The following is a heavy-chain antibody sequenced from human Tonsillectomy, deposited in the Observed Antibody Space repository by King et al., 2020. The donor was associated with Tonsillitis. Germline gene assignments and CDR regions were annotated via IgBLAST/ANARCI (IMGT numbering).Heavy chain of an antibody. D-gene: IGHD5-18*01. V-gene: IGHV3-48*03. Sequence: VQLVESGGGLVQPGGSLRLSCAASRFTFSSYEMIWVRQAPGKGLEWVSYITSSGSSIYYADSVKGRITISRDNAKNSLYLQMNSLRAEDTAVYYWARDGDTPMVFQHWGQGTLVTVSS. CDR2: ITSSGSSI. CDR3: ARDGDTPMVFQH. J-gene: IGHJ1*01. CDR1: RFTFSSYE.